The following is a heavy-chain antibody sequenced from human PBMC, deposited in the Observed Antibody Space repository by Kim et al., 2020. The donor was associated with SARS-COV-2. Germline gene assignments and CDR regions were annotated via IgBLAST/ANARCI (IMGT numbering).Heavy chain of an antibody. J-gene: IGHJ5*02. CDR3: ARDSSAGYSSSWYVGSGTNWFDP. D-gene: IGHD6-13*01. CDR1: GGSISSSNW. CDR2: IYHSGST. V-gene: IGHV4-4*02. Sequence: SETLSLTCAVSGGSISSSNWWSWVRQPPGKGLEWIGEIYHSGSTNYNPSLKSRVTISVDKSKNQFSLKLSSVTAADTAVYYCARDSSAGYSSSWYVGSGTNWFDPWGQGTLVTVSS.